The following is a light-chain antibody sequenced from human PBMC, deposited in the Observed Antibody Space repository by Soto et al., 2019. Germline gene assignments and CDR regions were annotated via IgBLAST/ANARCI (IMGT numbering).Light chain of an antibody. CDR2: DAS. CDR3: QQRSNWPRT. CDR1: QSVSSY. J-gene: IGKJ1*01. Sequence: EIVVTQSPATLSLSPGERTTLFCRASQSVSSYLAWYQKKPGKAPRLLIYDASNRATGIPARFSGSGSGTDFTLTISSLEPEYFAVYYCQQRSNWPRTFGQGTKVDIK. V-gene: IGKV3-11*01.